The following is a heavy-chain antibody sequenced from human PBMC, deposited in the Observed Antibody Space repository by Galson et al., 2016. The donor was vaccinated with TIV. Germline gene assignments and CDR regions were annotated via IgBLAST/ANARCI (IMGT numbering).Heavy chain of an antibody. CDR2: IDPRSVAT. V-gene: IGHV1-2*02. J-gene: IGHJ4*02. D-gene: IGHD4-17*01. Sequence: SVKVSCKASGDTFTGYYVHWVRQAPGQGLEWVGWIDPRSVATNYAQKFQGRVTMTRDTSISTAHMELTRLTPDDTAVYYCARARYGEYFDYWGQGTLVTVSS. CDR1: GDTFTGYY. CDR3: ARARYGEYFDY.